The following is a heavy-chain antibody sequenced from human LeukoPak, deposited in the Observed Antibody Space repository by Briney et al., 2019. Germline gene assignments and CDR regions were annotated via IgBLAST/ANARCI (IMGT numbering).Heavy chain of an antibody. V-gene: IGHV3-48*03. Sequence: GGSLRLSCAASGFTFSSYEMNWVRQAPGKGLEWVSYISSSGSTIYYADSVKGRFTISRDNAKNSLYLQMNSLRAEDTAVYYCARPRALAYYFDYWGQGTLVTVSS. CDR3: ARPRALAYYFDY. J-gene: IGHJ4*02. CDR2: ISSSGSTI. CDR1: GFTFSSYE.